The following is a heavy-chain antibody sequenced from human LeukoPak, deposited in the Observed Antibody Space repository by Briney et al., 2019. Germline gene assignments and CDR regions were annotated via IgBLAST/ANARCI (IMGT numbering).Heavy chain of an antibody. CDR2: IYYSGST. D-gene: IGHD4-17*01. V-gene: IGHV4-59*01. Sequence: SETLSLTCTVSGGSISSYYWSWIRQPPGKGLEWIGYIYYSGSTNYNPSLKSRVTISVDTSKNQFSLKLSSVTAADTAVYYCARLRTVTGLDYWGQGTRVTVSS. CDR3: ARLRTVTGLDY. J-gene: IGHJ4*02. CDR1: GGSISSYY.